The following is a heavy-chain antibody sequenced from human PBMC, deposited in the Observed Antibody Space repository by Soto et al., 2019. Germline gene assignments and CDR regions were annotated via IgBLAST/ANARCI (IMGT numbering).Heavy chain of an antibody. CDR3: ARAFAGHYYYGMDV. CDR1: GFTFSSYA. J-gene: IGHJ6*02. Sequence: GGSLRLSCAASGFTFSSYAMHWVRQAPGKGLEWVAVISYDGSNKYYADSVKGRFTISRDNSKNTLYLQMNSLRAEDTAVYYCARAFAGHYYYGMDVWGQGTTVTVSS. V-gene: IGHV3-30-3*01. CDR2: ISYDGSNK. D-gene: IGHD3-3*01.